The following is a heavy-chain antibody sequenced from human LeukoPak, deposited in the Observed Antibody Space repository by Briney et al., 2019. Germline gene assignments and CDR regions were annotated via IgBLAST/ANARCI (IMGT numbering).Heavy chain of an antibody. CDR2: IIPILGSA. Sequence: ASVKVSCKASGRTFSSYVIGWVRQAPGQGLEWMGAIIPILGSANYVQKFQGRVTITADESTSTAYMELSSLRSEDTAVYYCARGVTSSPWYNWFDPWGQGTLVTVSS. V-gene: IGHV1-69*13. CDR1: GRTFSSYV. D-gene: IGHD4-23*01. J-gene: IGHJ5*02. CDR3: ARGVTSSPWYNWFDP.